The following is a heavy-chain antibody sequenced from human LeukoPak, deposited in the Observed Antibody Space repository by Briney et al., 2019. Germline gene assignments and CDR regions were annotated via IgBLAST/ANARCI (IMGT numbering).Heavy chain of an antibody. J-gene: IGHJ4*02. CDR1: GGTFSSYA. CDR2: IIPIFGTA. D-gene: IGHD3-3*01. Sequence: ASVKVSCKASGGTFSSYAISWVRQAPGQGLEWMGGIIPIFGTANYAQKFQGRVTITADESTSTAYMELSSLRSEDTAVYYCASYEVGYPHGLDYWGQGTLVTVSS. V-gene: IGHV1-69*13. CDR3: ASYEVGYPHGLDY.